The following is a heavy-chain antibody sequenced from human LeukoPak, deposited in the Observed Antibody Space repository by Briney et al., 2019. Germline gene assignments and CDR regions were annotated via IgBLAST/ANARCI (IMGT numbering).Heavy chain of an antibody. CDR2: IHRSGSP. J-gene: IGHJ4*02. CDR1: LDSTTSNF. V-gene: IGHV4-59*12. D-gene: IGHD1-14*01. CDR3: AREILGGFNPGAY. Sequence: ASETLSLPCTVSLDSTTSNFWSWLRQPPGKGLEWIGEIHRSGSPNYNPSLQSRVTISIDRSRNQIALELSSGTAADTAVYYCAREILGGFNPGAYWGQGTLVTVSS.